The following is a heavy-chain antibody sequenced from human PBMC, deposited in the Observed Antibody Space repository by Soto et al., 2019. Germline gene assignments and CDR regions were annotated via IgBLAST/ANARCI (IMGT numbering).Heavy chain of an antibody. V-gene: IGHV3-30*04. CDR1: GFTFSFYA. D-gene: IGHD3-16*01. Sequence: QVQLVESGGDVVQPGRSLRLSCAASGFTFSFYAMHWVRQAPGKGLEWVAVISYNGRNKHYVDSVKGRFTISRDNSQDTLYLQMDSLRSDDMAVYYCARQAKIGDRSQFFFDSWGQGPLVTVSS. CDR2: ISYNGRNK. J-gene: IGHJ4*02. CDR3: ARQAKIGDRSQFFFDS.